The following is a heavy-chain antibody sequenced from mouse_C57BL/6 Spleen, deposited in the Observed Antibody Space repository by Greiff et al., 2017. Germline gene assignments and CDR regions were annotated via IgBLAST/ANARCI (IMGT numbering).Heavy chain of an antibody. Sequence: VQLKESVAELVRPGASVKLSCTASGFNIKNTYMHWVKQRPEQGLEWIGRIDPANGNTKYAPKFQGKATITADTSSNTAYLQLSSLTSEDTAIYFCASSITTAVGYFDVWGTGTTVTVSS. V-gene: IGHV14-3*01. D-gene: IGHD1-1*01. CDR1: GFNIKNTY. J-gene: IGHJ1*03. CDR2: IDPANGNT. CDR3: ASSITTAVGYFDV.